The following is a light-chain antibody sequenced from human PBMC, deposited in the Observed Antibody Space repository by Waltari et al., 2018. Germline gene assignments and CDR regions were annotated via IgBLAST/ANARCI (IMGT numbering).Light chain of an antibody. CDR3: QQYDRSVS. V-gene: IGKV3-20*01. J-gene: IGKJ4*01. CDR1: QSVSTIF. Sequence: EIVLTQSPGTLSLSPGERATLSCRASQSVSTIFLAWYQQKPGQAPRLLIYGASNRVTGIPDRFSGSGSGTDFTLTISRLEPEDSAVYYCQQYDRSVSFGGGTKVE. CDR2: GAS.